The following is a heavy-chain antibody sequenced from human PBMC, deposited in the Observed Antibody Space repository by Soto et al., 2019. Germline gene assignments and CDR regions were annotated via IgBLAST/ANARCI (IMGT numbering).Heavy chain of an antibody. Sequence: QVQLVESGGGVVQPGRSLRLSCAASGFTFSSYGMHWVRQAPGKGLEWVAVIWYDGSNKYYADSVKGRFTISRDNSKNTLYLQMNSLRAEDTAVYYCARGEWELDYWGQGTLVTVSS. CDR3: ARGEWELDY. CDR1: GFTFSSYG. D-gene: IGHD1-26*01. CDR2: IWYDGSNK. V-gene: IGHV3-33*01. J-gene: IGHJ4*02.